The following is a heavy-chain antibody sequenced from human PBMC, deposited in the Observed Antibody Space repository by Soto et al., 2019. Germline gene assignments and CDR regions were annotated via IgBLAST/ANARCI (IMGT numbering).Heavy chain of an antibody. Sequence: NPSETLSLTCTVSGGSISSGDYYWSWIRQPPGKGLEWIGYIYYSGSTYYNPSLKSRVTISVDTSKNQFSLKLSSVTVADTAVYYCARDLLRVRNLDSSGYYPYYYYGMDVWGQGTTVTVSS. D-gene: IGHD3-22*01. CDR3: ARDLLRVRNLDSSGYYPYYYYGMDV. CDR2: IYYSGST. J-gene: IGHJ6*02. CDR1: GGSISSGDYY. V-gene: IGHV4-30-4*01.